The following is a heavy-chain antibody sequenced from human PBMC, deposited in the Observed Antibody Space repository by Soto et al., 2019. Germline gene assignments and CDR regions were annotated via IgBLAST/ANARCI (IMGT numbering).Heavy chain of an antibody. D-gene: IGHD6-13*01. J-gene: IGHJ4*02. Sequence: EVQLVESGGGLVQPGRSLRLSCAASGFTFDDYAMHWVRQAPGKGLEWVSYITWNSVYTGYADSVKGRFTISRDNANNSLYLQMNSLKPEYTAFYYCAKALYGSSSSPIDFWGQGTLVTVSS. CDR3: AKALYGSSSSPIDF. V-gene: IGHV3-9*01. CDR1: GFTFDDYA. CDR2: ITWNSVYT.